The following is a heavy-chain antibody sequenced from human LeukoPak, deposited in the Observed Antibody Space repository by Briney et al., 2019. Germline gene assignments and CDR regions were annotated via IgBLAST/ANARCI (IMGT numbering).Heavy chain of an antibody. J-gene: IGHJ4*02. D-gene: IGHD3-3*01. CDR3: TTEPSQYYDFWSGSSPPTNTY. V-gene: IGHV3-15*01. CDR2: IKSKTDGGTT. Sequence: GGSLRLSCAASGFTFSNAWMSWVRQAPGKGLEWVGRIKSKTDGGTTDYAAPVKGRFTISRDDSKNTLYLQMNSLKTEDTAVYYCTTEPSQYYDFWSGSSPPTNTYWGQGTLVTVSS. CDR1: GFTFSNAW.